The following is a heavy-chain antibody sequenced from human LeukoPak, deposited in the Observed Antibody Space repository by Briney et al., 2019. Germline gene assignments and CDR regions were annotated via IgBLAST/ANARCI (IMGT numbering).Heavy chain of an antibody. Sequence: ASVKVSCKASGYTFTSYCMHWVRQAPGQGLEWMGIINPSGGSTSYAQKFQGRVTMTRDMSTSTVYMELSSLRSEDTAVYYCARTKKGMRGAFDIWGQGTMVTVSS. J-gene: IGHJ3*02. V-gene: IGHV1-46*01. CDR3: ARTKKGMRGAFDI. D-gene: IGHD1-14*01. CDR2: INPSGGST. CDR1: GYTFTSYC.